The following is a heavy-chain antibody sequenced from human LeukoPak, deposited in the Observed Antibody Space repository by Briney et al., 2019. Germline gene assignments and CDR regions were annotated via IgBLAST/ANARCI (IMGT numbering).Heavy chain of an antibody. J-gene: IGHJ5*02. CDR3: ARAGLLWFGDTFDP. CDR1: GYSISSGYY. D-gene: IGHD3-10*01. Sequence: SETLSLTCTVSGYSISSGYYWGWIRQPPGKGLEWIGSIYHSGSTYYNPSLKSRVTISVDTSKNQFSLKLSSVTAADTAVYYCARAGLLWFGDTFDPWGQGTLVTVSS. CDR2: IYHSGST. V-gene: IGHV4-38-2*02.